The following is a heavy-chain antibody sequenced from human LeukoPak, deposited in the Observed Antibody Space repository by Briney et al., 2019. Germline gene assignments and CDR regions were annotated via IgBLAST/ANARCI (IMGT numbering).Heavy chain of an antibody. CDR2: TNWDTNNV. V-gene: IGHV3-9*01. CDR3: ANDIGYCGGGSCSSDYFGLDV. D-gene: IGHD2-15*01. J-gene: IGHJ6*02. Sequence: GGSLRLSCVASGYYFGDYGMHWVRQAPGKGLEWVSGTNWDTNNVGYADSVKGRFTISRDNAKNSLYLQMNSLRAEDTAVYYCANDIGYCGGGSCSSDYFGLDVWGLGTTVTVSS. CDR1: GYYFGDYG.